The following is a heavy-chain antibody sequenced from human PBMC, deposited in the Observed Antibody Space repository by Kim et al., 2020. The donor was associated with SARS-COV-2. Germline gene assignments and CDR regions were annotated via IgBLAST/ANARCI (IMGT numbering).Heavy chain of an antibody. CDR3: AKWGRGPFDY. Sequence: STYHAGSGKGRFTISRDNSKNTLYLQMNSLRAEDTAVYYCAKWGRGPFDYWGQGTLVTVSS. CDR2: ST. D-gene: IGHD3-16*01. J-gene: IGHJ4*02. V-gene: IGHV3-23*03.